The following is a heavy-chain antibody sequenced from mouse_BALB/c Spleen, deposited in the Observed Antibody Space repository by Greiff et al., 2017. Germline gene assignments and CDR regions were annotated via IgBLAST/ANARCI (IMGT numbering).Heavy chain of an antibody. CDR2: ISSGGSYT. J-gene: IGHJ1*01. CDR3: ARHEWYFDV. Sequence: EVHLVESGGGLVKPGGSLKLSCAASGFTFSSYAMSWVRQTPEKRLEWVATISSGGSYTYYPDSVKGRFTISRDNAKNTLYLQMSSLRSEDTAMYYCARHEWYFDVWGAGTTVTVSS. CDR1: GFTFSSYA. V-gene: IGHV5-9-3*01.